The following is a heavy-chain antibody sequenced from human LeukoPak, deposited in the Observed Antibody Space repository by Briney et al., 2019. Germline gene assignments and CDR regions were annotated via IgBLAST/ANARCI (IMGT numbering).Heavy chain of an antibody. D-gene: IGHD1-1*01. J-gene: IGHJ5*02. CDR1: GFNLASYM. Sequence: GGTLRLSCAASGFNLASYMLNWVRQAPGKGLEWVSSISSTGSYIYYADSAKGRFTISRDNPGNVFYLQMDSLRAEDTAVYYCTRVAQSGPTGWFDPWGQGTLVTVSS. V-gene: IGHV3-21*01. CDR3: TRVAQSGPTGWFDP. CDR2: ISSTGSYI.